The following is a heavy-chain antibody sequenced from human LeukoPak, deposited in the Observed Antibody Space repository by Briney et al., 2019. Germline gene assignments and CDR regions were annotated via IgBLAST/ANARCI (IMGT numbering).Heavy chain of an antibody. CDR2: IIPIFGTA. CDR3: ATTYYDFWSGYYYFDY. J-gene: IGHJ4*02. D-gene: IGHD3-3*01. CDR1: GGTFSSYA. Sequence: ASVKVSCKACGGTFSSYAIRWVRQAPGQGLEWMGGIIPIFGTANYAQKFQGRVTITTDESTSTAYMELSSLRSEDTAVYYCATTYYDFWSGYYYFDYWGQGTLVTVSS. V-gene: IGHV1-69*05.